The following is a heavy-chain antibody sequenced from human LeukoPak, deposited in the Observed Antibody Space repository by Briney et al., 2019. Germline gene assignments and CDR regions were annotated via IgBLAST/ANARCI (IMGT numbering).Heavy chain of an antibody. CDR1: GGSISSYY. J-gene: IGHJ4*02. CDR2: IYYSGST. CDR3: ARTTYYYDSSGSGDFDY. D-gene: IGHD3-22*01. V-gene: IGHV4-59*01. Sequence: PSETLSLTCTVSGGSISSYYWSWIRQPPGKGLEWIGYIYYSGSTNYNPSLKSRVTISVDTPKNQFSLKLSSVTAADTAVYYCARTTYYYDSSGSGDFDYWGQGTLVTVSS.